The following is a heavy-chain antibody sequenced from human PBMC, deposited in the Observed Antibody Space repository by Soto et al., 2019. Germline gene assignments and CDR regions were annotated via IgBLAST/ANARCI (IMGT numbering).Heavy chain of an antibody. Sequence: GGSLRLSCAASGFTFTRYSMNWVRQAPGKGLEWVSSISSTTNYIYYGDSMKGRFTISRDNAKNSLYLEMNSLRAEDTAAYYCARESEDLTSNFDYWGQGTLVTVSS. CDR3: ARESEDLTSNFDY. V-gene: IGHV3-21*06. CDR1: GFTFTRYS. J-gene: IGHJ4*02. CDR2: ISSTTNYI.